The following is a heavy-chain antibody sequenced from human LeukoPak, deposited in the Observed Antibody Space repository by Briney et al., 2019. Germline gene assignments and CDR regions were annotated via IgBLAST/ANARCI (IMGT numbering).Heavy chain of an antibody. CDR2: ISSSSSTI. CDR1: GFTFSSYS. J-gene: IGHJ4*02. V-gene: IGHV3-48*01. Sequence: PGGSLRLSCAASGFTFSSYSMNWVRQAPGKGLEWVSYISSSSSTIYYADSVKGRFTISRDNAKNSLYLQMNSLRAEDTAVYYCASSSVFVQCDYWGQGTLVTVSS. D-gene: IGHD3-3*01. CDR3: ASSSVFVQCDY.